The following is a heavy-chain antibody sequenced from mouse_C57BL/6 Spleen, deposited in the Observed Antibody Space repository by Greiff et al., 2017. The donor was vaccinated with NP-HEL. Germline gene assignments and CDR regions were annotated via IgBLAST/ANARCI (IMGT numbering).Heavy chain of an antibody. CDR2: ISSGGSYT. Sequence: EVQLVESGGDLVKPGGSLKLSYAASGFTFSSYGMSWVRQTPDKRLEWVATISSGGSYTYYPDSVKGRFTISRDNAKNTLYLQMSSLKSEDTAMYYCARHGAPYWYFDVWGTGTTVTVSS. CDR3: ARHGAPYWYFDV. CDR1: GFTFSSYG. J-gene: IGHJ1*03. V-gene: IGHV5-6*01.